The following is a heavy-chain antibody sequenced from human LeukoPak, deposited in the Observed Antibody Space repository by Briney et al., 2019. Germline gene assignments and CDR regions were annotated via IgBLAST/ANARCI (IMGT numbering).Heavy chain of an antibody. J-gene: IGHJ4*02. Sequence: SQCLSLTCTVSAGSMSSGGYCWSWIRQHPGKGLEWIGHTYYSGSTYYNPTSKSRVTISVDTSKNQFSLKLSSVTAADTAVYYRARGLFAYYDSSGYYPFSHSFDYWGQGTLVTVSS. D-gene: IGHD3-22*01. V-gene: IGHV4-31*03. CDR1: AGSMSSGGYC. CDR2: TYYSGST. CDR3: ARGLFAYYDSSGYYPFSHSFDY.